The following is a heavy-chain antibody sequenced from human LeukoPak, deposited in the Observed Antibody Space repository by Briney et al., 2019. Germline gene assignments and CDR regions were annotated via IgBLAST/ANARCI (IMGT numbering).Heavy chain of an antibody. CDR2: INHSGST. D-gene: IGHD3-3*01. V-gene: IGHV4-34*01. CDR1: GGSFSGYY. CDR3: ARGRLRFLGFDP. Sequence: SETLSLTCAVYGGSFSGYYWSWIRQPPGKGLEWIGEINHSGSTNYNPSLKSRVTISVDTSKNQFSLKLSSVTAADTAVYYCARGRLRFLGFDPWSQGTLVAVSS. J-gene: IGHJ5*02.